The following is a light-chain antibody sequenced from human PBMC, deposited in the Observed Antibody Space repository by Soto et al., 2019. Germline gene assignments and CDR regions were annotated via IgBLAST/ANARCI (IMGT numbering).Light chain of an antibody. CDR3: QHYGSSPFT. V-gene: IGKV3-20*01. J-gene: IGKJ3*01. CDR1: QSVSSPY. CDR2: GAS. Sequence: EVVLTQSPVTLSLSPGERATLSCRASQSVSSPYLAWYQQKPGQPPSLLIYGASSRATDIPDRFIGSGSGTEFTLTIARLAPEDFALYYCQHYGSSPFTFGPGTKVDI.